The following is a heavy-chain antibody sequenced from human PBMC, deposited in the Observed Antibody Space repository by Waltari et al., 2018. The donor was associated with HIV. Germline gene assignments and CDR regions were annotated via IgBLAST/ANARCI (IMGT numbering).Heavy chain of an antibody. CDR2: IIPIFGKT. CDR1: GGTSSTYA. Sequence: QVQLVQSGAAVKKPRSSVKVSCKASGGTSSTYASSWVRQAPGPGLEWMGTIIPIFGKTNYAQKLQGRVTITAEESTSTAYMELSSLRSEDTAVYYCARGAGVTPVTSGLLDYWGQGTLVTVSS. V-gene: IGHV1-69*15. J-gene: IGHJ4*02. D-gene: IGHD4-17*01. CDR3: ARGAGVTPVTSGLLDY.